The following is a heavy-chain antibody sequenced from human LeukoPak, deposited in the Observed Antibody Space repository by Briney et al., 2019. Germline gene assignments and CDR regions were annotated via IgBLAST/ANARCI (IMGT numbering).Heavy chain of an antibody. CDR3: ARERVGSVGGDSFDDAFDI. J-gene: IGHJ3*02. CDR2: IYHSGST. Sequence: SETLSLTCAVSGGSISSSNWWSWVRQPPGKGLEWIGEIYHSGSTNYNPSLKSRVTISVDKSKNQFSLKLSSVTAADTAVYYCARERVGSVGGDSFDDAFDIWGQGTMVTVSS. CDR1: GGSISSSNW. V-gene: IGHV4-4*02. D-gene: IGHD2-21*02.